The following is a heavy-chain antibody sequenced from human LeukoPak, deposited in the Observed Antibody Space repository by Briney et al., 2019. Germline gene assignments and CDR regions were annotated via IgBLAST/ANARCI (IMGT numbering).Heavy chain of an antibody. CDR1: GGSIISNDYY. D-gene: IGHD3-10*01. Sequence: SQTLSFTCTVSGGSIISNDYYWSWIRQSPGKGLEWIGYIYNSGSTYYNPSLRSRFTISLDTSKSQFSLKVNSVTAADTAVYYCARETRRGPYYYFDYWGQGTLVTVSS. J-gene: IGHJ4*02. CDR3: ARETRRGPYYYFDY. CDR2: IYNSGST. V-gene: IGHV4-30-4*01.